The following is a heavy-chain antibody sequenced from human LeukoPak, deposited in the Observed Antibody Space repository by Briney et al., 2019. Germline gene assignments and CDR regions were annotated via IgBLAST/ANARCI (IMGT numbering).Heavy chain of an antibody. J-gene: IGHJ6*03. CDR3: ARLPLYSSGWYFYYYYMDV. CDR2: ISSSSSYI. D-gene: IGHD6-19*01. V-gene: IGHV3-21*06. CDR1: GFTFSSYS. Sequence: GGSLRLSCAASGFTFSSYSMNWVRQAPGKGLEWVSSISSSSSYIYHADSVKGRFTISRDNAKNSLYLQMNSLRAEDTAVYYCARLPLYSSGWYFYYYYMDVWGKGTTVTVSS.